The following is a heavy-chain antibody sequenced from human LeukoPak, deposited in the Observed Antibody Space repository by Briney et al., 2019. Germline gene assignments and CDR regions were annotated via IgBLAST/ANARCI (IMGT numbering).Heavy chain of an antibody. CDR1: GYTFTSYY. V-gene: IGHV1-8*02. CDR2: MNPSSGNT. CDR3: ARGNSHLDH. D-gene: IGHD2/OR15-2a*01. J-gene: IGHJ1*01. Sequence: ASVKVSCKASGYTFTSYYMHWVRQATGQGLEWMGWMNPSSGNTGSAQKFQGRVTMTRNTSTRTAYMELSSLRSEDTAIYYCARGNSHLDHWGQGTLIIVSS.